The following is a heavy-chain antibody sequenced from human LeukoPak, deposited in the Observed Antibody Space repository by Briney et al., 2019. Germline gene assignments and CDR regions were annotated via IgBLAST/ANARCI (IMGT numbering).Heavy chain of an antibody. CDR1: EFTLVTYL. J-gene: IGHJ6*02. V-gene: IGHV3-30-3*01. CDR2: ISYDGSIK. CDR3: ARDNGNYYGMDV. Sequence: GGSRRPSFAASEFTLVTYLIPWAPQAQARGLGWLAVISYDGSIKYYADSVKGRFTISRDNSKNTMYLQMDSLRAEDTAVYYCARDNGNYYGMDVWGQGTTVTVSS. D-gene: IGHD2-8*01.